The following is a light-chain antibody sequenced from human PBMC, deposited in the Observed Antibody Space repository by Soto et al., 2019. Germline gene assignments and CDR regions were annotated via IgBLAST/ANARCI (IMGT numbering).Light chain of an antibody. V-gene: IGKV3D-15*01. Sequence: EVVLTQSPGTLSLSPGGRATLSCRASQSVSRRLAWYQQRPGQSPRLLISGASMRASGVPVRFIGSGSGTDFTLTINSLQSEDFAIHYCQRYNNWPLTFGGGTQV. CDR1: QSVSRR. CDR3: QRYNNWPLT. CDR2: GAS. J-gene: IGKJ4*01.